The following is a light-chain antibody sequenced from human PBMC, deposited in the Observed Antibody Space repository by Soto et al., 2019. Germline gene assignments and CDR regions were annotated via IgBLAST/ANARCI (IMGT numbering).Light chain of an antibody. Sequence: EIVLTQSPGTLSLSPGERATLSCRASQSVSRGYLAWYQQKPGQAPRLLIYGTSSRATGTPDRFSASGSGTDFTLTISRLEPEDFALYYCQQYDRALPITFGQGTRLEIK. CDR2: GTS. CDR1: QSVSRGY. J-gene: IGKJ5*01. V-gene: IGKV3-20*01. CDR3: QQYDRALPIT.